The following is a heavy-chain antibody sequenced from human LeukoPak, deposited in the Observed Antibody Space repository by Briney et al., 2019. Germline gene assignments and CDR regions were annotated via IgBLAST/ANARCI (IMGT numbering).Heavy chain of an antibody. D-gene: IGHD5-12*01. Sequence: GGSLRLSCAASGFTFSTYSMNWLRLAPGKGLEWVSSISPDSNYKYYVDSVKGRFTISRDNAKSSLYLQMNSLRAEDTAVYYCVRGGYRGFDYEYWGXGTLVTVSS. V-gene: IGHV3-21*01. CDR1: GFTFSTYS. CDR3: VRGGYRGFDYEY. J-gene: IGHJ4*02. CDR2: ISPDSNYK.